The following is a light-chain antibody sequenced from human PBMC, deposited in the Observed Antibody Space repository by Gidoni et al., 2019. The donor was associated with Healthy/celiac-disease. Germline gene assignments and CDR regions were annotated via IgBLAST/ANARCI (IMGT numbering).Light chain of an antibody. J-gene: IGKJ2*01. CDR2: DAS. CDR3: QQYNSYHYT. Sequence: DIQMTQSPSTLSASVGDRVTITCRASQSISSWLAWYQPKPGKAPKLLIYDASSLESGVPSRFSGSGSGTEFTLTISSLQPDDFATYYCQQYNSYHYTFGQGTKLEIK. CDR1: QSISSW. V-gene: IGKV1-5*01.